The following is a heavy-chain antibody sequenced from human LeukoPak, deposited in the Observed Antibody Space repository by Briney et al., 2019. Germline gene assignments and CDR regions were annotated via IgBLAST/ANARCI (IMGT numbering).Heavy chain of an antibody. CDR1: GFTFSSYS. Sequence: PGGSLRLSCAASGFTFSSYSMNWVRQAPGKGLEWVSSISSSSSYIYYADSVKGRFTISRDNAKNSLHLQMNSLRAEDTAVYYCAIHPTTVTALGDYWGQGTLVTVSS. V-gene: IGHV3-21*01. D-gene: IGHD4-17*01. CDR3: AIHPTTVTALGDY. CDR2: ISSSSSYI. J-gene: IGHJ4*02.